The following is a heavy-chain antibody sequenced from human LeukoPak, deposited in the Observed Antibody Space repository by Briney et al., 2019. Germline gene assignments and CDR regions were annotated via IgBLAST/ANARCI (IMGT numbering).Heavy chain of an antibody. CDR3: AMEGYSSPDLDY. Sequence: GGSLRLSCAESGFTFSSYGMQWVRQAPDKGLEWVAFIRYDGADKYYADSVKGRFTISRDNSKNTLYLQMNSLRVEDSAVYYCAMEGYSSPDLDYWGQGILVTVSS. D-gene: IGHD1-26*01. CDR2: IRYDGADK. J-gene: IGHJ4*02. CDR1: GFTFSSYG. V-gene: IGHV3-30*02.